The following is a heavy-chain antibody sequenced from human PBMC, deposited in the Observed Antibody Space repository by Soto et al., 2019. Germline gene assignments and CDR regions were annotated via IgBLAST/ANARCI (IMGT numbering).Heavy chain of an antibody. V-gene: IGHV1-8*01. J-gene: IGHJ4*02. CDR2: MNPQSGNT. Sequence: QVRLVQSGAEVKKPGASVKVSCKVSGCTFTSYDINWVRQATGQGLEWMGWMNPQSGNTGYAQKFQGRVTLTRDTSTNTAYMELSRLTSEDTAVYYCAREVAAKDWGQGTLVTVSS. CDR3: AREVAAKD. CDR1: GCTFTSYD. D-gene: IGHD5-12*01.